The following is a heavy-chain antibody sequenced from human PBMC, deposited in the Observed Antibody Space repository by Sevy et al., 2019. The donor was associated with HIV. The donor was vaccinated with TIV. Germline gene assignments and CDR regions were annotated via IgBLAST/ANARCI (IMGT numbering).Heavy chain of an antibody. D-gene: IGHD1-26*01. Sequence: GGSLRLSCAASGFTFSSYGMHWVRHAPGKGLEWVAVISYDGSNKYYADSVKGRFTISRDNSKNTLYLQMNSLRAEDTAVYYCAKGELSPDYYYYGMDVWGQGTTVTVSS. CDR3: AKGELSPDYYYYGMDV. V-gene: IGHV3-30*18. CDR2: ISYDGSNK. CDR1: GFTFSSYG. J-gene: IGHJ6*02.